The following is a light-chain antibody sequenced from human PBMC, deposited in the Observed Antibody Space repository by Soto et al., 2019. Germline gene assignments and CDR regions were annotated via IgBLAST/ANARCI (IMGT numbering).Light chain of an antibody. CDR1: QSVSSNY. J-gene: IGKJ5*01. V-gene: IGKV3-20*01. Sequence: EIVLTQSPGTLSLSPGERATLSCRASQSVSSNYLAWYQQKPGQAPRVLIYVASSRATGIPDRFRGSGSGTHFTLTISRLEPEDFALYYCQQYGSSPITFGQGTRLEMK. CDR2: VAS. CDR3: QQYGSSPIT.